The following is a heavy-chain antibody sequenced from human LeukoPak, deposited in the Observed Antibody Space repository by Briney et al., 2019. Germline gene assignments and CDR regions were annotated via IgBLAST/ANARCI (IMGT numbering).Heavy chain of an antibody. CDR1: GYSFTSYW. V-gene: IGHV5-51*01. CDR3: ARLSPSIAARLDY. CDR2: IYPGDSDT. Sequence: GESLKISWKGSGYSFTSYWDGWGRQMPGKGLEWMGIIYPGDSDTRYSPSFQGQVTISADKSISTAYLQWSSLKASDTAMYYCARLSPSIAARLDYWGQGTLVTVSS. J-gene: IGHJ4*02. D-gene: IGHD6-6*01.